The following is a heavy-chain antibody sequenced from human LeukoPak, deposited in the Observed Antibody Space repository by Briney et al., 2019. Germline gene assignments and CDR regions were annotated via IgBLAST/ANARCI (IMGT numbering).Heavy chain of an antibody. D-gene: IGHD4-23*01. CDR1: GFTFSSYS. J-gene: IGHJ6*03. V-gene: IGHV3-21*01. CDR2: ISSSSSYI. CDR3: ARDYGGNSVYYYYMDI. Sequence: GGSLRLSCAASGFTFSSYSVNWVRQAPGKGLEWVSSISSSSSYIYYADSVKGRFTISRDNAKNSLYLQMNSLRAEDTAVYYCARDYGGNSVYYYYMDIWGKGTTVTVSS.